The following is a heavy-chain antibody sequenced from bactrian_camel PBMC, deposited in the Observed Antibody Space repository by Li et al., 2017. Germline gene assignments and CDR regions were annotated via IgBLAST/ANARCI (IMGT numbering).Heavy chain of an antibody. D-gene: IGHD6*01. CDR1: DDGYSSAC. V-gene: IGHV3-3*01. CDR2: IYWGGLSP. J-gene: IGHJ4*01. CDR3: AAAEFCARWYDNTYPH. Sequence: VQLVESGGGSVQAGGSLRLSCTASDDGYSSACMGWFRQAPGKEREAVATIYWGGLSPYYADSVQGRFTISRDSATNTVYLHMNNLKPEDTAMYFSAAAEFCARWYDNTYPHWGQGTQVTVS.